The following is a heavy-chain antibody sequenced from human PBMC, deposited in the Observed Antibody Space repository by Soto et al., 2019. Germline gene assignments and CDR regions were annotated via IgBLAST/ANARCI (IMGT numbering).Heavy chain of an antibody. Sequence: SETLSLTCTVSGGSVSGVDYFWSWIRQSPGKGLEWIGYIYYTGITHLNPSLKSRLTMAVDTSKNVFSLKLTSVSAADTAVYFCAREERKGIISWFDPWGQGTPVTVSS. CDR2: IYYTGIT. J-gene: IGHJ5*02. CDR3: AREERKGIISWFDP. V-gene: IGHV4-30-4*01. D-gene: IGHD2-21*01. CDR1: GGSVSGVDYF.